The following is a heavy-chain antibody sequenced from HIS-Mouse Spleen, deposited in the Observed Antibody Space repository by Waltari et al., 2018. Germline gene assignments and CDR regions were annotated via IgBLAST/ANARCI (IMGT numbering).Heavy chain of an antibody. CDR2: ISYDGSNK. J-gene: IGHJ4*02. CDR3: ARAGTLHIVATTFDY. D-gene: IGHD5-12*01. V-gene: IGHV3-30*04. Sequence: QVQLVESGGGVVQPGRSLRLSCAASGFTFSSYAMHWVRQAPGRGVGWVAVISYDGSNKYYADSVKGRFTISRDNSKNTLYLQMNSLRAEDTAVYYCARAGTLHIVATTFDYWGQGTLVTVSS. CDR1: GFTFSSYA.